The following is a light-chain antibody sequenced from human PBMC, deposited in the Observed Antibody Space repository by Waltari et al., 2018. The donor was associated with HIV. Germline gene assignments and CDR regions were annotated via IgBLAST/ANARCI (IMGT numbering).Light chain of an antibody. CDR1: SRDVGGYNY. Sequence: QSALTPPASVSGSPGQSLTIPCTGTSRDVGGYNYVSWYQQHPGKAPKPVIYDVSERPSGVSNRFSGSKSGNTASLTISGLQAEDEADYNCCSYAGSSTLLFGGGTKVTVL. CDR2: DVS. J-gene: IGLJ2*01. V-gene: IGLV2-23*01. CDR3: CSYAGSSTLL.